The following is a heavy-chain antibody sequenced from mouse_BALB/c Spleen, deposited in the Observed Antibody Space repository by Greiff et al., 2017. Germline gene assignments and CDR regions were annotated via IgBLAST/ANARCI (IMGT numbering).Heavy chain of an antibody. J-gene: IGHJ4*01. CDR1: GYSFTGYN. D-gene: IGHD2-3*01. Sequence: VHVKQSGPELEKPGASVKISCKASGYSFTGYNMNWVKQSNGKSLEWIGNIDPYYGGTSYNQKFKGKATLTVDKSSSTAYMQLKSLTSEDSAVYYCASLRDGYYMDYWGQGTSVTVSS. V-gene: IGHV1-39*01. CDR2: IDPYYGGT. CDR3: ASLRDGYYMDY.